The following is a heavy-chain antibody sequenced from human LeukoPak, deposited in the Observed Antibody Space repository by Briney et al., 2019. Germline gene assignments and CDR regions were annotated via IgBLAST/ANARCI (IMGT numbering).Heavy chain of an antibody. CDR2: INHSGST. CDR1: GGSFSGYY. Sequence: SETLSLTCAVYGGSFSGYYRSWIRQPPGKRLEWIGEINHSGSTNYNPSLKSRVTISVDTSKNQFSLRLSSVTAADTAVYYCARSRGRSGYSYGSRLFYFDYWGQGTLVTVSS. D-gene: IGHD5-18*01. V-gene: IGHV4-34*01. J-gene: IGHJ4*02. CDR3: ARSRGRSGYSYGSRLFYFDY.